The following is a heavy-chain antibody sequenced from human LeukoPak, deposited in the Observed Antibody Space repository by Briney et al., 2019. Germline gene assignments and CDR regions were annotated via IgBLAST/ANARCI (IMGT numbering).Heavy chain of an antibody. V-gene: IGHV5-10-1*01. CDR1: GYSFTSYW. Sequence: GESLRMSCKGSGYSFTSYWISWVRQMPGKGLEWMGRIDPSDSYTNYSPSFQGHVTISADKSISTAYLQWSSLKASDTAMYYCARRGYYYILAGYYRGDDYYGMDVWGQGTTVTVSS. D-gene: IGHD3-9*01. J-gene: IGHJ6*02. CDR3: ARRGYYYILAGYYRGDDYYGMDV. CDR2: IDPSDSYT.